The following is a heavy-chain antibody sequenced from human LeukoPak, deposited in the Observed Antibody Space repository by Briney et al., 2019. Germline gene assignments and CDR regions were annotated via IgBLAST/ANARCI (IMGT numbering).Heavy chain of an antibody. J-gene: IGHJ6*03. CDR2: IYHSGST. V-gene: IGHV4-38-2*02. CDR1: GYSISSGYY. Sequence: PSETLSLTCTVSGYSISSGYYWGWIRQPPGKGLEWIGSIYHSGSTYYNPSLKSRVTISVDTSKNQFSLKLCSVTAADTAVYYCARTVVTDYYYYMDVWGKGTTVTVSS. CDR3: ARTVVTDYYYYMDV. D-gene: IGHD4-23*01.